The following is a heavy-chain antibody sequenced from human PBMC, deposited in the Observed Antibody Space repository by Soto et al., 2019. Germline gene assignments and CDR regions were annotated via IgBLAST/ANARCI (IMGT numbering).Heavy chain of an antibody. Sequence: QVQLQESGPGLVKPSQTLSLTCTVSGDSITRGAYYWTWIRQHPGKGLEWIGYISNTGRNYYNPSLKSRLSISLETSENQLSLKLTSVTAADTAIYYCARARQYYDCELDPWGQGTLVTVSS. CDR3: ARARQYYDCELDP. CDR2: ISNTGRN. J-gene: IGHJ5*02. V-gene: IGHV4-31*03. D-gene: IGHD3-16*01. CDR1: GDSITRGAYY.